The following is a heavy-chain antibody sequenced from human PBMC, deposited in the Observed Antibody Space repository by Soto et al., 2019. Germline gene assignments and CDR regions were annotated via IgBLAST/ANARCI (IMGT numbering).Heavy chain of an antibody. V-gene: IGHV3-11*04. CDR1: GFTFSDYF. J-gene: IGHJ6*02. CDR3: ARFYYDSSGYLPSPYYYYYGMDV. CDR2: ISSSGTSI. D-gene: IGHD3-22*01. Sequence: GGSLRLSCAASGFTFSDYFMTWIRQAPGKGLEWVSYISSSGTSIFYADSVQGRFTISRDNAKNSLYLQMNSLRAEDTAVYYCARFYYDSSGYLPSPYYYYYGMDVWGQGTTVTVSS.